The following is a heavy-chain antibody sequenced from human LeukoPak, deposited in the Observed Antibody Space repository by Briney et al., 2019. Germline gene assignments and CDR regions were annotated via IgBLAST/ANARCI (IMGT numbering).Heavy chain of an antibody. CDR3: ARGLFGGTYFDY. J-gene: IGHJ4*02. D-gene: IGHD3-16*01. CDR1: GGSFSGYY. V-gene: IGHV4-34*01. Sequence: PSETLSLTCAVYGGSFSGYYWSWIRQPPGKGLEWIGEINHSGSTNYNPSLKSRVTISVDTSKNQFSLKLSSVTAADTAVYYCARGLFGGTYFDYWGQGTLVTVSS. CDR2: INHSGST.